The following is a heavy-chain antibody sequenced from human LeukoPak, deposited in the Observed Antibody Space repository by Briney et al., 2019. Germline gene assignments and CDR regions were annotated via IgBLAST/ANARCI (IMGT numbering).Heavy chain of an antibody. Sequence: GGTLRLSCAASGFTFSSYGMSWVRQAPGKGLEWVSAISGSGGSTYYADSVKGRFTISRDNAKNSLYLQMNSLRAEDTAVYYCARARDGYNYGAFDIWGQGTMVTVSS. CDR1: GFTFSSYG. V-gene: IGHV3-23*01. CDR3: ARARDGYNYGAFDI. J-gene: IGHJ3*02. CDR2: ISGSGGST. D-gene: IGHD5-24*01.